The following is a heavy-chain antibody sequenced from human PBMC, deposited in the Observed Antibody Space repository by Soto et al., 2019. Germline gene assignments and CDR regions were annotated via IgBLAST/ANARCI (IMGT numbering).Heavy chain of an antibody. CDR2: INHSGST. CDR1: GGSFSGYY. J-gene: IGHJ4*02. V-gene: IGHV4-34*01. Sequence: PSETLSLTCAVYGGSFSGYYWSWIRQPPGKGLEWIGEINHSGSTNYNPSLKSRVTISVDTSKNQFSLKLSSVTAADTAVYYCASSVGPYYFDYWGQGTLVTVSS. CDR3: ASSVGPYYFDY. D-gene: IGHD2-2*01.